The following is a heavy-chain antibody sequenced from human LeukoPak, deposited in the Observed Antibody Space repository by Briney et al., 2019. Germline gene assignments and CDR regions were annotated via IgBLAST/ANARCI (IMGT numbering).Heavy chain of an antibody. CDR2: ITASGGDT. CDR3: AAGDSSSKYYFAY. Sequence: EGSLRLSCAASGFTFSSYAMSWVRQAPGKGLEWISSITASGGDTYYADSVKGRFTISRDNSKNTLYLQMNSLRAEDTAVYYCAAGDSSSKYYFAYWGQGTLVTVSS. J-gene: IGHJ4*02. V-gene: IGHV3-23*01. D-gene: IGHD6-6*01. CDR1: GFTFSSYA.